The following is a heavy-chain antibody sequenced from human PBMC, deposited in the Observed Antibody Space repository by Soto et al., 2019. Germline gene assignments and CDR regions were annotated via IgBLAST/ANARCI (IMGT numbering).Heavy chain of an antibody. Sequence: GESLKISCETSGYDFTRNWIGWVRQRPGKGLEWVGLVYPRGSDTRYSPSFRGHVSMSADESVRTAYLQWTSLEASDTAIYYCARQFCTTTDCSMYFDNWGRGTPVTVSS. V-gene: IGHV5-51*01. D-gene: IGHD2-8*01. CDR1: GYDFTRNW. CDR3: ARQFCTTTDCSMYFDN. CDR2: VYPRGSDT. J-gene: IGHJ4*02.